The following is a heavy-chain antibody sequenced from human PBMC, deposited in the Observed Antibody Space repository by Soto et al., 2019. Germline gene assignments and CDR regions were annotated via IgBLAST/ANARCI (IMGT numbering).Heavy chain of an antibody. CDR2: VDPENDET. CDR1: GYTLSEVS. D-gene: IGHD2-2*01. CDR3: AIAAYCSGATCYSGYNWFDP. V-gene: IGHV1-24*01. J-gene: IGHJ5*02. Sequence: QVQLVQSGAVVRKPGASVTVSCKVSGYTLSEVSIHWVRQTPGKGLEWMGGVDPENDETSYAQKFQGRVTLTEDTSTDTAYLELSSLRSEDTAIYYCAIAAYCSGATCYSGYNWFDPWGQGTQVTVSS.